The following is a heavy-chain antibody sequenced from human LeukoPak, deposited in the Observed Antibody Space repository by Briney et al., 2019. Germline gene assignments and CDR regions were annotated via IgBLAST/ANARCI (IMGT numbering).Heavy chain of an antibody. J-gene: IGHJ4*02. CDR1: GFTFSSYG. V-gene: IGHV3-23*01. CDR3: ARVGYSSSWSPSDY. Sequence: GGSLRLSCAASGFTFSSYGMSWVRQAPGKGLEWVSVISGSGGSTYHADSVKGRFTISRDNSKNTLYLQMNSLRAEDTAVYYCARVGYSSSWSPSDYWGQGALVTVSS. D-gene: IGHD6-13*01. CDR2: ISGSGGST.